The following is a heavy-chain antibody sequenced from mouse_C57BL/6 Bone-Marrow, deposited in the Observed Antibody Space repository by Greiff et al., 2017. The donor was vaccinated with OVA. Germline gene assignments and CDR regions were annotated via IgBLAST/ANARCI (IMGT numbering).Heavy chain of an antibody. CDR1: GYTFTSYW. J-gene: IGHJ2*01. Sequence: VQLQQPGAELVKPGASVKLSCKASGYTFTSYWMHWVKQRPGQGLEWIGMIHPNSGSTNYNKKFKSKATLTVDKSSSTAYMQLSSLTSEDSAVYYCARGGLLRGLRDYWGQGTTLTVSS. CDR3: ARGGLLRGLRDY. CDR2: IHPNSGST. V-gene: IGHV1-64*01. D-gene: IGHD1-1*01.